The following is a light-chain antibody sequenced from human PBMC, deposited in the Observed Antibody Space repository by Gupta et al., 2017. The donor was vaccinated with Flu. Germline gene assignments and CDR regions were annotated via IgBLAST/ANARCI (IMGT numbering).Light chain of an antibody. CDR2: RNN. V-gene: IGLV1-47*01. CDR1: TSNVGNNF. CDR3: AAWDDSVSGYV. J-gene: IGLJ1*01. Sequence: VTISCSGSTSNVGNNFVYWYQQPPGMAPKLLIYRNNQRPSGVPDRFSGSKSGTSASLAISGLRSEDEADYYCAAWDDSVSGYVFGTGSKVTVL.